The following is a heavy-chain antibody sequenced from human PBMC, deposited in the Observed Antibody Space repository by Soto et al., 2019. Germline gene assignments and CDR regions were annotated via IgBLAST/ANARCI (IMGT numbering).Heavy chain of an antibody. D-gene: IGHD4-17*01. CDR2: TRNKANSYTT. J-gene: IGHJ4*02. CDR3: ARTVTSHFDY. V-gene: IGHV3-72*01. CDR1: GFTFSDHY. Sequence: GGSLRLSCAASGFTFSDHYMDWVRQAPGKGLEWVGRTRNKANSYTTEYAASVKGRFTISRDDSKNSLYLQMNSLKTEDTAVYYCARTVTSHFDYWGQGTLVTVSS.